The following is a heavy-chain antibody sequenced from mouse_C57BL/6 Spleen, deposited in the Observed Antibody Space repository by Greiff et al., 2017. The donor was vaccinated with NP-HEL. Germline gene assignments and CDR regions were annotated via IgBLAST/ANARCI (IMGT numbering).Heavy chain of an antibody. D-gene: IGHD2-1*01. V-gene: IGHV3-6*01. Sequence: EVQLQQSGPGLVKPSQSLSLTCSVTGYSITSGYYWNWIRQFPGNKLEWMGYISYDGSNNYNPSLKNRISITRDTSKNQFFLKLNSVTTEETATYYCAREYPRDGNYDAMDYWGQGTSVTVSS. CDR2: ISYDGSN. J-gene: IGHJ4*01. CDR3: AREYPRDGNYDAMDY. CDR1: GYSITSGYY.